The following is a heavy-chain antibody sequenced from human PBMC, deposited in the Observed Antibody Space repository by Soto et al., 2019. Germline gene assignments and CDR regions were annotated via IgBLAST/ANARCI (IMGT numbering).Heavy chain of an antibody. CDR2: IIPIFTQT. CDR1: GYTFTIYT. CDR3: ARGGVGAAGGMDV. V-gene: IGHV1-69*08. D-gene: IGHD1-26*01. J-gene: IGHJ6*02. Sequence: QVQLVQSGAEVKKPGSSVKVSCKSSGYTFTIYTVTWVRQAPGQGLEWMGRIIPIFTQTNYAQKFQDRVTITADKSTSTGYMEFGGLRYEDTAVYYCARGGVGAAGGMDVWGQGTTVTVSS.